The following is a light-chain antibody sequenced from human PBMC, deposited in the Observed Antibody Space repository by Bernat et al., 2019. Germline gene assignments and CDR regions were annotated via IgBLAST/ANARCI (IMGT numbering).Light chain of an antibody. J-gene: IGKJ2*01. CDR3: QHYRSYPVT. V-gene: IGKV1-5*03. CDR1: QSISSW. CDR2: KAS. Sequence: DIQMTQSPSTLSASVGDRVTITCRASQSISSWLAWYQQKPGKAPKLLIYKASSLETGVPSRFSGSGSGTDFTLTISSLQPDDFATYYCQHYRSYPVTFGRGTKLEIK.